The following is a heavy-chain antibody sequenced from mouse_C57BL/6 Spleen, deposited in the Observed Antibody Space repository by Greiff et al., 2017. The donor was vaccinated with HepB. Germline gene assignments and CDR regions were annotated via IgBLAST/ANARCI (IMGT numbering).Heavy chain of an antibody. Sequence: VMLVESGAELVKPGASVKISCKASGYAFSSYWMNWVKQRPGKGLEWIGQIYPGDGDTNYNGKFKGKATLTADKSSSTAYMQLSSLTSEDSAVYFCARGGNYEGGVVDYLDYWGQGTTLTVSS. V-gene: IGHV1-80*01. CDR2: IYPGDGDT. J-gene: IGHJ2*01. D-gene: IGHD2-1*01. CDR1: GYAFSSYW. CDR3: ARGGNYEGGVVDYLDY.